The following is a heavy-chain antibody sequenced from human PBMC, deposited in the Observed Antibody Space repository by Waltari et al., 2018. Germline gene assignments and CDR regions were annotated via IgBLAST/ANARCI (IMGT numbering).Heavy chain of an antibody. CDR2: ISSSSSYI. J-gene: IGHJ4*02. CDR1: GFTFSSAS. D-gene: IGHD2-2*01. CDR3: ARDPRYCSSTSCHDY. Sequence: EVQLVESGGGLVKPGGSLRLSCAASGFTFSSASMKWVRKAPGKGLEWVLSISSSSSYIYYADSVKGRFTISRDNAKNSLYLQMNSLRAEDTAVYYCARDPRYCSSTSCHDYWGQGTLVTVSS. V-gene: IGHV3-21*01.